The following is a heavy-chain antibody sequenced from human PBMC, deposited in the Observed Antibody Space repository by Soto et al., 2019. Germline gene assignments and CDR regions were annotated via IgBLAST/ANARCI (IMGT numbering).Heavy chain of an antibody. J-gene: IGHJ3*01. CDR3: ARYRGGAVGV. CDR2: IYDSGTT. D-gene: IGHD3-10*01. Sequence: QLQLQESASGLVKPSQTLSLTCTVSGDSISSGVYAWTWIRQPPGKGLEWIGYIYDSGTTYSSPSLKGRVAISIDNSKTQFSLNLNSVTAADTAVYYCARYRGGAVGVWGQGTTVTVSS. V-gene: IGHV4-30-2*01. CDR1: GDSISSGVYA.